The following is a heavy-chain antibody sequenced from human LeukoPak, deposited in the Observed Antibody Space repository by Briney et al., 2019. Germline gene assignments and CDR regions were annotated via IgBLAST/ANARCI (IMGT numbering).Heavy chain of an antibody. CDR1: GGSISSHY. J-gene: IGHJ4*02. CDR3: ARDSAREFDY. CDR2: IYYSGST. V-gene: IGHV4-59*11. Sequence: PSETLSLTCTVSGGSISSHYWSWIRQPPGKGLEWIGYIYYSGSTNYNPSLKSRVTISVDTSKNQFPLKLSSVTAADTAVYYCARDSAREFDYWGQGTLVTVSS. D-gene: IGHD6-6*01.